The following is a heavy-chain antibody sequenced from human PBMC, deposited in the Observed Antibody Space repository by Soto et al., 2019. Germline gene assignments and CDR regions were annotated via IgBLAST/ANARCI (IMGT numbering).Heavy chain of an antibody. D-gene: IGHD3-16*01. Sequence: EVQLVESGGGVVQPGESLRLSCTASGFTFSTYWMHWVRQAPGKGLVWLSRLKGDGSMTDYAGSVKGRFTISRDNAENTLYLQMNGLRAEDTAIYYCARGGLYAYYQDTWGQGTLVTVSS. CDR3: ARGGLYAYYQDT. V-gene: IGHV3-74*01. CDR1: GFTFSTYW. J-gene: IGHJ5*02. CDR2: LKGDGSMT.